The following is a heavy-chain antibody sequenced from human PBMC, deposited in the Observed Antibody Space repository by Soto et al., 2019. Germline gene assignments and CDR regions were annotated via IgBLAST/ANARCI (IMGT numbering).Heavy chain of an antibody. CDR3: ARVVVALGHWFDP. J-gene: IGHJ5*02. CDR2: ISAYNGNT. V-gene: IGHV1-18*01. D-gene: IGHD2-15*01. CDR1: GYTFTIYG. Sequence: ASVKVSCKASGYTFTIYGISWVLQAPGQGLEWMGRISAYNGNTNYAQKLQGRVTMTTDTSTSTAYMELRSLRSDDTAVYYCARVVVALGHWFDPWGQGTLVTVSS.